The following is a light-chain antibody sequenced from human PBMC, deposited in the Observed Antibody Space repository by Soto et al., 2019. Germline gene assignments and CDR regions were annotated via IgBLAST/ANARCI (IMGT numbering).Light chain of an antibody. CDR2: EVS. J-gene: IGLJ1*01. V-gene: IGLV2-14*01. CDR1: NSDVGGYNY. Sequence: QSVLTQPASVSGSPGQSITISCTGTNSDVGGYNYVSWYQQHPGKAPKLMISEVSNRPSGVSNRFSGSKSGNTASLTISGLQAEDEADYYCSSYTTSSTDVFGTGTKVTVL. CDR3: SSYTTSSTDV.